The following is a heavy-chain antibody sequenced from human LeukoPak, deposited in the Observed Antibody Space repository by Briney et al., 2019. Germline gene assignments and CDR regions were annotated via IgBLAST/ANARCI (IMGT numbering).Heavy chain of an antibody. J-gene: IGHJ4*02. CDR3: AGGSGWVTDS. CDR2: IKQDGSEK. CDR1: GFSFSDYW. D-gene: IGHD6-19*01. V-gene: IGHV3-7*01. Sequence: GGSLRLSCAASGFSFSDYWMNWVRQAPGKGLEWVANIKQDGSEKYYVDSVKGRFTISRDNAKNSLYLQMNSLRAEDTAVYFCAGGSGWVTDSWGQGTLATVSA.